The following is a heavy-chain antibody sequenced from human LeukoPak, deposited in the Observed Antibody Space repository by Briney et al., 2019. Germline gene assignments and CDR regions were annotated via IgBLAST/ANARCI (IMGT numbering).Heavy chain of an antibody. V-gene: IGHV2-5*01. CDR3: AYRRYSTSSFVSFDV. CDR2: LYWNDDK. CDR1: XTSGVG. D-gene: IGHD6-6*01. J-gene: IGHJ3*01. Sequence: XTSGVGVXWIRQPPGKALEWLALLYWNDDKTYNPSLKSRLTITQHTSKNQVLLTMTNMDPVDTATYFCAYRRYSTSSFVSFDVWGQGIMVTVSS.